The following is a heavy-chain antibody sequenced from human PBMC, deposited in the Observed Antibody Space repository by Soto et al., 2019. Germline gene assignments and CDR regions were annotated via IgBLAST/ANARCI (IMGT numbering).Heavy chain of an antibody. D-gene: IGHD2-2*02. J-gene: IGHJ6*02. Sequence: ASVKVSCKASGYTFTSYGISWVRQAPGQGLEWMGWISAYNGNTNNAQKLQGRVTMTTDTSTSTAYMELRSLRSDDTAVYYCARDEILYISRDIVVVPAAIMREYYYGMDVWGQGTTVTVSS. CDR1: GYTFTSYG. CDR2: ISAYNGNT. V-gene: IGHV1-18*01. CDR3: ARDEILYISRDIVVVPAAIMREYYYGMDV.